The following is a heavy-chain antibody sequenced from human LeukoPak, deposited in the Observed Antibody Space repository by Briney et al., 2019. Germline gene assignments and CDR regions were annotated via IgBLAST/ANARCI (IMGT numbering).Heavy chain of an antibody. V-gene: IGHV4-31*03. CDR1: GGSISSGGYY. J-gene: IGHJ4*02. CDR2: IYYSGST. Sequence: PSETLSLTCTVSGGSISSGGYYWSWIRQHPGKGLEWIGCIYYSGSTYYNPSLKSRVTISVDTSKNQFSLKLSSVTAADTAVYYCARGLKFVDYGGHPVGYWGQGTLVTVSS. D-gene: IGHD4-23*01. CDR3: ARGLKFVDYGGHPVGY.